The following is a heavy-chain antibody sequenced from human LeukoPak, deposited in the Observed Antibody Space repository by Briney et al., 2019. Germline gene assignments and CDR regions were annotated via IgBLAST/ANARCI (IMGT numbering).Heavy chain of an antibody. V-gene: IGHV4-59*08. J-gene: IGHJ4*02. Sequence: SETLSLTCTVSGDSISGYYWSWIRQPPGKGLEWIGYINYSGFTKYNPSVKSRITLSVDTPKNQFSLNLTSVTAADTAIYYCARHVRIPVAGFDYWGQGTPVTVSS. CDR1: GDSISGYY. D-gene: IGHD6-19*01. CDR3: ARHVRIPVAGFDY. CDR2: INYSGFT.